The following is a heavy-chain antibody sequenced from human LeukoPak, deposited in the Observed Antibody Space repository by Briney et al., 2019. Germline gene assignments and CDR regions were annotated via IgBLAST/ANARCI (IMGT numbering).Heavy chain of an antibody. CDR2: IYYSGST. D-gene: IGHD5-18*01. CDR3: ARAGYGLWGGLAENWFDP. V-gene: IGHV4-30-4*08. J-gene: IGHJ5*02. Sequence: SQTLSLTCTVSGGSINSGAYYWTWIRQHPGTGLEWIGYIYYSGSTYYNPSLKSRVTISVDTSKNQFSLKLSSVTAADTAVYYCARAGYGLWGGLAENWFDPWGQGTLVTVSS. CDR1: GGSINSGAYY.